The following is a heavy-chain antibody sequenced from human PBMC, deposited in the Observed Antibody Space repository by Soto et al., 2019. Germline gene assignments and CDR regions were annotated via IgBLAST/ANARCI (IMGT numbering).Heavy chain of an antibody. CDR2: ISSSSSYI. CDR3: VSSENGVLRDY. V-gene: IGHV3-21*01. J-gene: IGHJ4*02. Sequence: PGGSLRLSCAASGFTFSSYSMNWVRQAPGKGLEWVSSISSSSSYIYYADSVKGRFTISGDNSKNTLYLQMNSLRAEDTAVYYCVSSENGVLRDYWGQGTLVTVSS. CDR1: GFTFSSYS. D-gene: IGHD3-22*01.